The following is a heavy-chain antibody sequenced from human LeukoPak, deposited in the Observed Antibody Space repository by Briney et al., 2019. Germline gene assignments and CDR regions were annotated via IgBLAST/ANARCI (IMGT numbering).Heavy chain of an antibody. J-gene: IGHJ5*02. D-gene: IGHD3-10*01. CDR1: GGSISSYYW. CDR2: IYWDDDK. CDR3: AHSYYGSGSYLFDP. Sequence: TLSLTCTVSGGSISSYYWSWIRQPPGKALEWLALIYWDDDKRYSPSLKSRLTITKDTSKNQVVLTMTNMDPVDTATYYCAHSYYGSGSYLFDPWGQGTLVTVSS. V-gene: IGHV2-5*08.